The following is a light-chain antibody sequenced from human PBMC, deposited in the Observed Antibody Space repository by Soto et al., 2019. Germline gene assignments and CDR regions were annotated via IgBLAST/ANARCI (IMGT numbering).Light chain of an antibody. CDR3: QQYGSSPYT. CDR2: GAS. CDR1: QSVSSSY. Sequence: EIGLTQSPGTLSLSPGERATLSCRASQSVSSSYLAWYHQKPRQAPRLLMYGASSRATGVPDRFSGSGSGTDFTLTISSLQPEDFAVYYCQQYGSSPYTFGQGTRLEIK. J-gene: IGKJ2*01. V-gene: IGKV3-20*01.